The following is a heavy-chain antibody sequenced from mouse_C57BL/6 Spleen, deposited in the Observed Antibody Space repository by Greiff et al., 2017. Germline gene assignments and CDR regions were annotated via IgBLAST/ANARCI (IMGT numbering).Heavy chain of an antibody. CDR2: INPNNGGT. CDR1: GYTFTDYY. J-gene: IGHJ2*01. CDR3: APYGNYGFDY. D-gene: IGHD2-1*01. V-gene: IGHV1-26*01. Sequence: EVQLQQSGPELVKPGASVKISCKASGYTFTDYYMNWVKQSQGKSLEWIGDINPNNGGTSYNQKFKGKATLTVDKSSSTAYMELRSLTSEDSAVYYCAPYGNYGFDYWGQGTTLTVSS.